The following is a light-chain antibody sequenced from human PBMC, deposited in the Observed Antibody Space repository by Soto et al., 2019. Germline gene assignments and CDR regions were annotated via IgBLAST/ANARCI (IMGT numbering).Light chain of an antibody. J-gene: IGKJ1*01. CDR1: QGISNY. CDR3: QKYNSAPWT. CDR2: AES. V-gene: IGKV1-27*01. Sequence: IQMTQSPSSLSASVGDRDTITCLASQGISNYLDWYQQKPGKVPKLLIDAESTLQSGVPSRFSDSGYGTDFTLTISGLQPEDVSTYYCQKYNSAPWTFGQGTNVEIK.